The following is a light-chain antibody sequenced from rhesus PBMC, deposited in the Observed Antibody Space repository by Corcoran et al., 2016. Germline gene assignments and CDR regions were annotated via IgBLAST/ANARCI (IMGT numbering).Light chain of an antibody. CDR1: ENVNNY. CDR3: QHGYGTPFT. J-gene: IGKJ3*01. CDR2: KAS. Sequence: DIQMTQSPSSLSASVGDTVTITCRASENVNNYLNWYHQKPGKAPKHLIYKASTLQSGVPSRVSGSGSVTDYTFTISSLQPEDVATYYCQHGYGTPFTFGPGAKLDIK. V-gene: IGKV1-74*01.